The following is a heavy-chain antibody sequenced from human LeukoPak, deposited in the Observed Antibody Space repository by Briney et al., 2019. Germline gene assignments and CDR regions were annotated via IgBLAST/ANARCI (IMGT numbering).Heavy chain of an antibody. Sequence: PGGSLRLSCAASGFTFSSYGMSWVRQAPGKGLEWVSAISGSGGSTYYADSVKGRFTISRDNSKNTLYLQMNSLRAEDTAVYYCARQDIVVVVGSYMDVWGKGTTVTISS. D-gene: IGHD2-15*01. CDR3: ARQDIVVVVGSYMDV. CDR1: GFTFSSYG. J-gene: IGHJ6*03. CDR2: ISGSGGST. V-gene: IGHV3-23*01.